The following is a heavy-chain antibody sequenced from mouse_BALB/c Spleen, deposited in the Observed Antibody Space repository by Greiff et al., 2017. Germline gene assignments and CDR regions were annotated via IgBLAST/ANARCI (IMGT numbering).Heavy chain of an antibody. CDR1: GYTFTSYY. J-gene: IGHJ2*01. D-gene: IGHD1-1*01. Sequence: QVHVKQSGAELVKPGASVKLSCKASGYTFTSYYMYWVKQRPGQGLEWIGEINPSNGGTNFNEKFKSKATLTVDKSSSTAYMQLSSLTSEDSAVYYCTNITTVEDYFDYWGQGKTLTVAS. CDR3: TNITTVEDYFDY. V-gene: IGHV1S81*02. CDR2: INPSNGGT.